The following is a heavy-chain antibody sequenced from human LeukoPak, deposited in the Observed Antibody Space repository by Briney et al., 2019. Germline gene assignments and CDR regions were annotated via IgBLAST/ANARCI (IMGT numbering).Heavy chain of an antibody. CDR2: IYHSGST. J-gene: IGHJ4*02. D-gene: IGHD6-13*01. CDR3: ARARRGIAASFYFDY. CDR1: GGSISSSNW. V-gene: IGHV4-4*03. Sequence: PETLSLTCAVSGGSISSSNWWSWVRQPPGKGLEWIGEIYHSGSTNYNPSLKSRVTISVDKSKNQFSLKLSSVTAADTAVYYCARARRGIAASFYFDYWGQGTLVTVSS.